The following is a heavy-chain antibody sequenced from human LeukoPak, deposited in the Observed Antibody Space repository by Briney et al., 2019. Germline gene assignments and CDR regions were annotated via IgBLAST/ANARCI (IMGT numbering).Heavy chain of an antibody. CDR3: ARAPREEVSSGWYLVIDY. V-gene: IGHV1-24*01. CDR1: GYTLTELS. Sequence: EASVKVSCKVSGYTLTELSMHWVRQAPGKGLEWMGGFYPEDGETIYAQKFQGRVTMTEDTSTDTAYMELSSLRSEDTAVYYCARAPREEVSSGWYLVIDYWGQGTLVTVSS. D-gene: IGHD6-19*01. J-gene: IGHJ4*02. CDR2: FYPEDGET.